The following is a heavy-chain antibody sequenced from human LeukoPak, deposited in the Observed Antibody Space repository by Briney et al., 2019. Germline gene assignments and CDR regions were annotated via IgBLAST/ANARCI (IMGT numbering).Heavy chain of an antibody. V-gene: IGHV3-23*01. CDR2: VSGSGGAS. Sequence: GGSLRLSCVASGFTFDNYALSWVRQAPGKGLEWVSGVSGSGGASYYADSVKGRFTISRDASQNTMYLQMNSLRFEDTAVYYCARELRLNHYFDYWGQGTLVSVSS. CDR1: GFTFDNYA. D-gene: IGHD3-3*01. CDR3: ARELRLNHYFDY. J-gene: IGHJ4*02.